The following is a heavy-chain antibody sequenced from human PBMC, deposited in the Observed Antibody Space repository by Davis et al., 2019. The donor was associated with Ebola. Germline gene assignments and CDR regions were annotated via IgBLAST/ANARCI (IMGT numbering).Heavy chain of an antibody. J-gene: IGHJ4*02. CDR1: EFTFSGYA. CDR2: ISGSGGNT. D-gene: IGHD3-22*01. CDR3: AKRRGSSGYYSDFDY. Sequence: GESLKISCAASEFTFSGYAMSWVRQAPGKGLEWVSAISGSGGNTYYADSAKGRFTISRDNSKNTLYLQMNSLRAEDTAVYYCAKRRGSSGYYSDFDYWGQGTLVTVSS. V-gene: IGHV3-23*01.